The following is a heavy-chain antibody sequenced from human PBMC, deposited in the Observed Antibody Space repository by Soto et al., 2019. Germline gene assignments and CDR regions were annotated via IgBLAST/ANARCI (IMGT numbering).Heavy chain of an antibody. CDR1: GGSFSGYY. D-gene: IGHD4-17*01. CDR2: INHSGST. CDR3: ARSTTVTLTGGNFDY. J-gene: IGHJ4*02. Sequence: QVQLQQWGAGLLKPSETLSLTCAVYGGSFSGYYWSWIRQPPGKGLEWIGEINHSGSTNYNPSLKSRVTISVDTSKNQFSLKLSSVTAADTAVYYCARSTTVTLTGGNFDYWGQGTLVTVSS. V-gene: IGHV4-34*01.